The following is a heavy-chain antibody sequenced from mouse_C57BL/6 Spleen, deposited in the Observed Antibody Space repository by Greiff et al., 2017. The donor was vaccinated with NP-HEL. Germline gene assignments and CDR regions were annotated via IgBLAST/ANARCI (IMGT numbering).Heavy chain of an antibody. CDR1: GYTFTEYT. V-gene: IGHV1-62-2*01. J-gene: IGHJ2*01. D-gene: IGHD1-1*01. Sequence: QVQLKQSGAELVKPGASVKLSCKASGYTFTEYTIHWVKQRSGQGLEWIGWFYPGSGSIKYNEKFKDKATLTADKSSSTVYMELSRLLSEDSAVYYCARSGSGNYGGSYFDYWGQGTTLTVSS. CDR2: FYPGSGSI. CDR3: ARSGSGNYGGSYFDY.